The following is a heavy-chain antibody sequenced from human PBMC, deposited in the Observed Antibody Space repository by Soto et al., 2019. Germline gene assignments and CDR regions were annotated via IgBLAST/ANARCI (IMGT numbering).Heavy chain of an antibody. D-gene: IGHD3-10*01. J-gene: IGHJ6*02. Sequence: GGSLRLSCAASGFTFSSYAMSWVRQAPGKGLEWVSAISGSGGSTYYADSVKGRFTISRDNSKNTLYLQMNSLRAEDTAVYYCAKDAKTANYYGHYHGMDVWGQGTTVTVYS. CDR1: GFTFSSYA. CDR2: ISGSGGST. V-gene: IGHV3-23*01. CDR3: AKDAKTANYYGHYHGMDV.